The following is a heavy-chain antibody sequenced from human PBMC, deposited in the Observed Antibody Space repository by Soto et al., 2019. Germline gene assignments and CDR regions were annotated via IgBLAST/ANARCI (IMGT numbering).Heavy chain of an antibody. CDR3: ARDRGGVAVAGTRRSSYYFDY. CDR2: INAGNGNT. V-gene: IGHV1-3*01. D-gene: IGHD6-19*01. J-gene: IGHJ4*02. CDR1: GYTFTSYA. Sequence: ASVKVSCKASGYTFTSYAMHWVRQAPGQRLEWMGWINAGNGNTKYSQKFQGRVTITRDISASTAYMELSSLRSEDTAAYYCARDRGGVAVAGTRRSSYYFDYWGQGTLVTVSS.